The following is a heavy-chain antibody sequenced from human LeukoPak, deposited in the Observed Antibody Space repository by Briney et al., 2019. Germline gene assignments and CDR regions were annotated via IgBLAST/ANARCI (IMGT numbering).Heavy chain of an antibody. CDR2: ISYDGSNK. Sequence: GGSLRLSCAASGFTFSSYGMHWVRQAPGKGLEWVAVISYDGSNKYYADSVKGRFTISRDNSKNTLYLQMNSLRAEDTAVYYCAREKLERPYFDYWGQGTLVTVSS. CDR1: GFTFSSYG. D-gene: IGHD1-1*01. J-gene: IGHJ4*02. CDR3: AREKLERPYFDY. V-gene: IGHV3-30*03.